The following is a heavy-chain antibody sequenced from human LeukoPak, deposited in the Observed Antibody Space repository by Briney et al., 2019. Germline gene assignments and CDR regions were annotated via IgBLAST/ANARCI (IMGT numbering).Heavy chain of an antibody. CDR3: ARRQYRSSWYYFDY. J-gene: IGHJ4*02. CDR1: GFSLSSYW. CDR2: INSDGSTT. D-gene: IGHD6-13*01. Sequence: GGSLRLSCAASGFSLSSYWMHWVRQAPGKGLVWVSRINSDGSTTNYVDSVKGRFTISRDNAKSTLYLQMNSLRAEDTAVYYCARRQYRSSWYYFDYWGQGTLVTVSS. V-gene: IGHV3-74*01.